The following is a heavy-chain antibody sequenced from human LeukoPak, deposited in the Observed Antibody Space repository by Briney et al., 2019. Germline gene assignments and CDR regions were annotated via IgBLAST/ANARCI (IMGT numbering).Heavy chain of an antibody. CDR3: ARDRAMVRGVTPFDP. V-gene: IGHV3-23*01. J-gene: IGHJ5*02. Sequence: PGGSLRLSCAASGFTFSSKAMSWVRQAPGKGLEWVSVISGSGGSTYYADSVKGRFTISRDNSKNTLYLQMNSLRAEDTAVYYCARDRAMVRGVTPFDPWGQGTLVTVSS. CDR1: GFTFSSKA. CDR2: ISGSGGST. D-gene: IGHD3-10*01.